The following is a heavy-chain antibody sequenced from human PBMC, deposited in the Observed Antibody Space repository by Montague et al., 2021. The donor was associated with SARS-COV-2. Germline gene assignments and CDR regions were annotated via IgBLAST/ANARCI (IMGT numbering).Heavy chain of an antibody. CDR1: GGSISSGSYY. J-gene: IGHJ6*02. V-gene: IGHV4-39*07. Sequence: SETLSLTCAVSGGSISSGSYYWGWIRQPPGKGLEWIGSLYYSGSTYYNPSLKSRVTISVDTSKNQFSLRLSSVTAADTAVYFCARGINSAGSYYYHLDVWGQGTTVTVSS. D-gene: IGHD2-21*01. CDR3: ARGINSAGSYYYHLDV. CDR2: LYYSGST.